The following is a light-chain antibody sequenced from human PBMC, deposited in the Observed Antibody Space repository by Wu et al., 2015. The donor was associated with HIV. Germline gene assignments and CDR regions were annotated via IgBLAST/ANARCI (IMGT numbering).Light chain of an antibody. Sequence: EIVLTQSPATLSLSPGERATLSCRASQSVSSSYLAWYQQKPGQAPRLLIYGASSRATGIPDRFSGSGSGTDFTLTISRLEPEDFAVYYCQQYGSSPRTFGRRDQGGNQT. CDR3: QQYGSSPRT. J-gene: IGKJ1*01. V-gene: IGKV3-20*01. CDR1: QSVSSSY. CDR2: GAS.